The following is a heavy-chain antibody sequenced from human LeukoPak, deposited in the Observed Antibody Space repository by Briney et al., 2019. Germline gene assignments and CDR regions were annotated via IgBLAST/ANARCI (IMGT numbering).Heavy chain of an antibody. Sequence: SETLSLTCAVSGGSIGTHYWSWIRQPAGEGLEWIGRVYTNGRPDYNPSLKSRVTMSVDTSKNHSSLKLSSVTAADTAVYYCARDRLLGGPSSKYGFDFWGQGSLVTVSS. D-gene: IGHD3-3*01. CDR2: VYTNGRP. CDR1: GGSIGTHY. J-gene: IGHJ4*02. V-gene: IGHV4-4*07. CDR3: ARDRLLGGPSSKYGFDF.